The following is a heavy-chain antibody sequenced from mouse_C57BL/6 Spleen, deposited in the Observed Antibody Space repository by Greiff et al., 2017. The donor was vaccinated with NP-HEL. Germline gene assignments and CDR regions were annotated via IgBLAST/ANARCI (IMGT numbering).Heavy chain of an antibody. D-gene: IGHD2-10*01. J-gene: IGHJ3*01. V-gene: IGHV2-3*01. CDR3: ATYSGNSY. CDR2: IWGDGST. CDR1: GFSLTSYG. Sequence: VNVVESGPGLVAPSQSLSITCTVSGFSLTSYGVSWVRQPPGKGLEWLGVIWGDGSTNYHSALISRLSISKDNSKSQAFLQLNSLQTNATATYYCATYSGNSYWGQGTLVTVSA.